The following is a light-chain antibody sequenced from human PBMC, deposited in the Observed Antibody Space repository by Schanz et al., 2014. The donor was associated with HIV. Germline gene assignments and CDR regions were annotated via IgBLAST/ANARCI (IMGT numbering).Light chain of an antibody. CDR3: AAWDDSLKGWV. CDR2: DVT. V-gene: IGLV1-44*01. Sequence: QSVLTQPPSASGTPGQRVTISCSGSSSNIGSFAVHWYQQHPGQAPKLLIYDVTYRPSGVPDRFSGSKSGTSASLAITGLQAEDEADYYCAAWDDSLKGWVFGGGTKLTVL. J-gene: IGLJ3*02. CDR1: SSNIGSFA.